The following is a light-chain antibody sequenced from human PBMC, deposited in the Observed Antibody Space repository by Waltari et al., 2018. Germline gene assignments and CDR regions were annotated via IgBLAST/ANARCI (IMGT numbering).Light chain of an antibody. Sequence: DIQLTQSPSSLSASVGASVTITCRSRQSITSYVNWDQQKPGKAPKLLIYNASKLQSGVPSRFSGSGSGTDFTLTISSLQPEDFATYYCQQSVRTPWTFGLGTKVEIK. CDR1: QSITSY. CDR3: QQSVRTPWT. V-gene: IGKV1-39*01. J-gene: IGKJ1*01. CDR2: NAS.